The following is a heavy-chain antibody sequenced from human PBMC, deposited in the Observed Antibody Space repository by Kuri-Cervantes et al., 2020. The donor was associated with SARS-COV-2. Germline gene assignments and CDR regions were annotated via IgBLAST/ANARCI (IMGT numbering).Heavy chain of an antibody. D-gene: IGHD3-10*01. J-gene: IGHJ6*02. Sequence: ASVKVSCKVSGYTLTGLSMHWVRQAPGKGLEWMGGIEPEEGGTIYAQEFEGRVTMTEDTSTDTTYMELSSLRSEDTAVYYCAIINMGVPGAYYSGLDVWGQGTTVTVSS. CDR3: AIINMGVPGAYYSGLDV. CDR1: GYTLTGLS. CDR2: IEPEEGGT. V-gene: IGHV1-24*01.